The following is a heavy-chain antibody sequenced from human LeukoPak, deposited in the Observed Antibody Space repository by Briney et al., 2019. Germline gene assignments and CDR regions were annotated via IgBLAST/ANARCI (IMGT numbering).Heavy chain of an antibody. Sequence: PGGSLRLSCAASGFTVSSNYMSWVRQAPGKGLEWVSGISGSGGSTYYADSMKGRFTISRDNSKNTLYLQINSLRAEDTAVYYCAKMPVSYSSGWSNFDYWGQGTLVTVSS. CDR2: ISGSGGST. V-gene: IGHV3-23*01. D-gene: IGHD6-19*01. CDR3: AKMPVSYSSGWSNFDY. J-gene: IGHJ4*02. CDR1: GFTVSSNY.